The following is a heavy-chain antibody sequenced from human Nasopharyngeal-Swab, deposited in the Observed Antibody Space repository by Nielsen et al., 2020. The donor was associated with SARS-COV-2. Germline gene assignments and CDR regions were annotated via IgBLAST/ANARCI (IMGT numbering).Heavy chain of an antibody. CDR3: TRTPATGYHFDY. D-gene: IGHD1-1*01. CDR2: IDWDDDK. J-gene: IGHJ4*02. Sequence: SGPTLVKSTQTLTLTCTFSGFSLSTSGMCVSWIRQPPGKALEWLALIDWDDDKYYNTSLQTRLTISKDTSKNQVVLTMTNMDPVDTATYYCTRTPATGYHFDYWGQGTLVTVSS. CDR1: GFSLSTSGMC. V-gene: IGHV2-70*01.